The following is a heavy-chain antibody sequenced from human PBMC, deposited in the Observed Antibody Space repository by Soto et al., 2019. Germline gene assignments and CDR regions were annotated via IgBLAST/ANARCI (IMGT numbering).Heavy chain of an antibody. CDR1: GYTFTSYG. CDR3: ARDLITERIRGSLGAFDI. D-gene: IGHD2-15*01. V-gene: IGHV1-18*01. J-gene: IGHJ3*02. Sequence: ASVKVSCKASGYTFTSYGISWVRQAPGQGLEWMGWISAYNGNTNYAQKLQGRVTMTTDTSTSTAHMELRSLRSDDTAVYHCARDLITERIRGSLGAFDIWGQGTMVTVSS. CDR2: ISAYNGNT.